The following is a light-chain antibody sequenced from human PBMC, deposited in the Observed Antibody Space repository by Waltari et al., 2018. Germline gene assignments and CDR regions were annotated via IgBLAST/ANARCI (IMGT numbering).Light chain of an antibody. CDR1: SHDLDSDNL. CDR2: EGV. CDR3: CSYAGSTPRI. Sequence: QSALTQPASVSGSPGQSITISCTGTSHDLDSDNLVSWYQHPPGQTPKGLIYEGVKRPSGVSDRFSGSKSGNTASLTISGLQTEDEADYYCCSYAGSTPRIFGGGTKLMVL. J-gene: IGLJ2*01. V-gene: IGLV2-23*01.